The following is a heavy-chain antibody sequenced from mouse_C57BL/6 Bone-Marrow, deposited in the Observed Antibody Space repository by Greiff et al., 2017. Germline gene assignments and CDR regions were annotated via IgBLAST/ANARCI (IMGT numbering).Heavy chain of an antibody. V-gene: IGHV14-2*01. J-gene: IGHJ3*01. D-gene: IGHD2-1*01. CDR3: ARPYGNYVAFAY. CDR2: IDPEDGET. Sequence: VHVKQSGAELVKPGASVKLSCTASGFNIKDYYMHWVKQRTEQGLEWIGRIDPEDGETKYAPKFQGKATLTADTSSNTAYLQLSSLTSEDTAVYYCARPYGNYVAFAYWGQGTLVTVSA. CDR1: GFNIKDYY.